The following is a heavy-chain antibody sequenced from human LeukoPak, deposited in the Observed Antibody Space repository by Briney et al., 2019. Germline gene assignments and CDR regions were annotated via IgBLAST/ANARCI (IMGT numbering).Heavy chain of an antibody. CDR3: ASITMVRGKTD. D-gene: IGHD3-10*01. CDR1: GFTFSSYE. V-gene: IGHV3-48*03. Sequence: GGSLRLSCAASGFTFSSYEMNWDRQAPGKGLEWVSYISSSGSTIYYADSVKGRFTISRDNAKNSLYLQMNSLRAEDTAVYYCASITMVRGKTDWGQGTLVTVSS. CDR2: ISSSGSTI. J-gene: IGHJ4*02.